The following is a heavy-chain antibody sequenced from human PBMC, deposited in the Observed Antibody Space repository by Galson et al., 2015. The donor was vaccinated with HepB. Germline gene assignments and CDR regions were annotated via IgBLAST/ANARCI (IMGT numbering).Heavy chain of an antibody. Sequence: CTVSGGSISSSSYYWGWIRQPPGKGLEWIGSIYYSGSTYYNPSLKSRVTISVDTSKNQFSLKLSSVTAADTAVYYCARQRGYYGSGPGSLGGMDVWGQGTTVTVSS. CDR3: ARQRGYYGSGPGSLGGMDV. V-gene: IGHV4-39*01. CDR2: IYYSGST. D-gene: IGHD3-10*01. J-gene: IGHJ6*02. CDR1: GGSISSSSYY.